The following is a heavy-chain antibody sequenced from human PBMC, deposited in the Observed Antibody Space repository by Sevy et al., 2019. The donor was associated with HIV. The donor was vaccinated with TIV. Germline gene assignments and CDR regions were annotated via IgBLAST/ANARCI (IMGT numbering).Heavy chain of an antibody. CDR1: GFTFSSYA. V-gene: IGHV3-21*06. CDR2: ISGRSSYI. CDR3: ARDGGCSSTSCLLYFDS. Sequence: GGSLRLSCAASGFTFSSYAMHWVRQAPGKGLEWVSSISGRSSYIHYADSVRGRFTISRDNAKNSLYLQMNSLRADDTAVYFCARDGGCSSTSCLLYFDSWGQGALVTVSS. D-gene: IGHD2-2*01. J-gene: IGHJ4*02.